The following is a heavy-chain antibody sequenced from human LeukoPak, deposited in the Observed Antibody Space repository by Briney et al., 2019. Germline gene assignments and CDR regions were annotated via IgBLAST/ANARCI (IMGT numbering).Heavy chain of an antibody. CDR2: IKQDGSEK. CDR1: GFTFSSYW. D-gene: IGHD2-21*01. V-gene: IGHV3-7*01. J-gene: IGHJ4*02. Sequence: GGSLRLSCAASGFTFSSYWMSWVRQAPGKGLEWVANIKQDGSEKYYVDSVKGRFTISRDNAKNSLYLQMNSLRAEDTAVYYCAREPFHVIPLPFDYWGQGTLVTVSS. CDR3: AREPFHVIPLPFDY.